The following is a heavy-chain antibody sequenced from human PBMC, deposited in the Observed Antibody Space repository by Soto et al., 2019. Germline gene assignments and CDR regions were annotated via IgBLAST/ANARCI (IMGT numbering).Heavy chain of an antibody. Sequence: PSETLSLTCTVSGGSISSSIYYWGWIRQPPGKGLEWIGSVYYSGTTYYNPSLKSRVTISVDTSKNQFSLKLSSVTAADTAVYYCARQGSSSSLYYYYYGMDVWGQGTTVTVSS. J-gene: IGHJ6*02. V-gene: IGHV4-39*01. CDR1: GGSISSSIYY. D-gene: IGHD6-6*01. CDR3: ARQGSSSSLYYYYYGMDV. CDR2: VYYSGTT.